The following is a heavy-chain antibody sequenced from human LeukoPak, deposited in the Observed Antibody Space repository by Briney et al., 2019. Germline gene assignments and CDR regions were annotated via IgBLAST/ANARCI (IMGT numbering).Heavy chain of an antibody. V-gene: IGHV3-21*01. CDR1: GFTFSNYA. Sequence: PGGSLRLSCAASGFTFSNYAMKWVRQAPGKALEWVSSITPSGVNTYYADSVKGRFTISRDNAKNSLYLQMNSLRAEDTAVYYCARASSSWSHFDYWGQGTLVTVSS. J-gene: IGHJ4*02. D-gene: IGHD6-13*01. CDR2: ITPSGVNT. CDR3: ARASSSWSHFDY.